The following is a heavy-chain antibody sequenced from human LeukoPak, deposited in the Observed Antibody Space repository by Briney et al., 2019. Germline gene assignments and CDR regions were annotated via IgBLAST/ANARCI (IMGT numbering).Heavy chain of an antibody. V-gene: IGHV4-38-2*02. CDR3: ARMEVGATSLDY. Sequence: SETLSLTCTVSGYSISSGYYWGWIRQPPGKGLEWIGSIYYSGSTYYNPSLKSRVTMSVDTSKNQFSLRLSSVTAADTAMYYCARMEVGATSLDYWGQGTLVTVSS. D-gene: IGHD1-26*01. CDR2: IYYSGST. J-gene: IGHJ4*02. CDR1: GYSISSGYY.